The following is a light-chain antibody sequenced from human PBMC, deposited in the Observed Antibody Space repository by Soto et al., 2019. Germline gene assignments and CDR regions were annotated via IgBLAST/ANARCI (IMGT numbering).Light chain of an antibody. CDR1: QSVSSN. V-gene: IGKV3-15*01. J-gene: IGKJ4*01. CDR3: QQYNSWPPLT. CDR2: GAS. Sequence: EIVMTQSPATLSVSPGERATLSCRASQSVSSNLAWYQQKPGQAPRLLIYGASTRATGIPARFSGSGSGTEFTLTISRLQSEDLAGYYCQQYNSWPPLTFGGGTKVEIK.